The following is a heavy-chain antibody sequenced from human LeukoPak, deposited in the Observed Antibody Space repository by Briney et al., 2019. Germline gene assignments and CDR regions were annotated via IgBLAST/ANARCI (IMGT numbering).Heavy chain of an antibody. CDR1: GFTFSSYA. J-gene: IGHJ4*02. CDR2: ISYDGSNK. Sequence: PGRSLRLSRAASGFTFSSYAMHWVRQAPGKGLEWVAVISYDGSNKYYADSVKGRFTISRDNSKNTLYLQMNSLRAGDTAVYYCARGQVYYYDSSGYYNDYWGQGTLVTVSS. D-gene: IGHD3-22*01. CDR3: ARGQVYYYDSSGYYNDY. V-gene: IGHV3-30*04.